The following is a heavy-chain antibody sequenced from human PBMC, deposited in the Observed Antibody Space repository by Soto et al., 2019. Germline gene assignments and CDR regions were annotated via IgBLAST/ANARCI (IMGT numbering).Heavy chain of an antibody. V-gene: IGHV3-33*01. Sequence: QVQLVESGGGVVQPGRSLRLSCAASGFTFSSYGMHWVSQAPGKGLEWVAVIWYDGSNKYYADSVKGRFTNSRDNCKNTRYHQMNSLRAEDTTVYYCARDLRVPLTQYGEFDYWGHGTLVTVCS. CDR2: IWYDGSNK. CDR1: GFTFSSYG. J-gene: IGHJ4*01. D-gene: IGHD4-17*01. CDR3: ARDLRVPLTQYGEFDY.